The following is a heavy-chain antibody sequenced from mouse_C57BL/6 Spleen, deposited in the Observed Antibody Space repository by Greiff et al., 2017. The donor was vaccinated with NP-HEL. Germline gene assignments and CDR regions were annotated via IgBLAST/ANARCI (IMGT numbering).Heavy chain of an antibody. J-gene: IGHJ4*01. CDR2: INSDGGST. V-gene: IGHV5-2*03. Sequence: EVMLVESGGGLVQPGESLKLSCESNEYEFPSHDMSWVRKTPEKRLELVAAINSDGGSTYYPDTMERRFILSRDNTKKTLYLQMSSLRSEDTALYYCARLYYDGSSYRDAMDDWGQGTSVTVSS. D-gene: IGHD1-1*01. CDR1: EYEFPSHD. CDR3: ARLYYDGSSYRDAMDD.